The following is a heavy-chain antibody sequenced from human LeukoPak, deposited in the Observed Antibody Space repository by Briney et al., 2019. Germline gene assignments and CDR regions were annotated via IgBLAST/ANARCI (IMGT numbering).Heavy chain of an antibody. CDR1: GYTFTDYY. J-gene: IGHJ4*02. CDR2: INPDSGGT. Sequence: ASVTVSCKPSGYTFTDYYMHWVRQAPGQGLEWMGWINPDSGGTNYAQKFQGRVTMTRDTSISTAYMELSRLRSDDTAVYYCARAIRFGELPYWGQGTLVTVSS. D-gene: IGHD3-10*01. V-gene: IGHV1-2*02. CDR3: ARAIRFGELPY.